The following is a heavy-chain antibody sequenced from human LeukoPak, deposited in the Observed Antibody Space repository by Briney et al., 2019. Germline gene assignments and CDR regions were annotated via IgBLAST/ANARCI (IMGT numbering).Heavy chain of an antibody. CDR3: ARATHRAGDAFDI. CDR1: GYTFTSYG. D-gene: IGHD3-10*01. J-gene: IGHJ3*02. V-gene: IGHV1-18*01. Sequence: GASVKVSCKASGYTFTSYGISWVRQARGQGLEWMGWISGYNGNTNNAQKFQGRVTMTTDTSTSTAYMEMRSLRSDDTAAYYCARATHRAGDAFDIWGQGTMVTVSS. CDR2: ISGYNGNT.